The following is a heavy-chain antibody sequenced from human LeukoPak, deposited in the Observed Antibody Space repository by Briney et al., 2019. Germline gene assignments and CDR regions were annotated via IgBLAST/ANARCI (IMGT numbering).Heavy chain of an antibody. CDR1: GHTFSTSS. CDR3: ARGGDYVKFDY. V-gene: IGHV1-18*01. D-gene: IGHD4-17*01. J-gene: IGHJ4*02. CDR2: ISAYNGNT. Sequence: ASVKVSCKASGHTFSTSSITWVRQAPGQGLEWVGWISAYNGNTKYAQKVQGRVTLTTDTSTSTAYMELRSRRSDDTAMYYCARGGDYVKFDYWGQGTLVTVSS.